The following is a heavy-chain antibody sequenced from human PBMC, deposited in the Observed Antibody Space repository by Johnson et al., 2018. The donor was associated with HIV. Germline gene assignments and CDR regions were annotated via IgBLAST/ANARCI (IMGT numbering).Heavy chain of an antibody. J-gene: IGHJ3*02. V-gene: IGHV3-72*01. CDR1: GFTFDDYG. CDR3: ASGLAAARGAFDI. Sequence: VQLVESGGGVVRPGGSLRLSCAASGFTFDDYGMSWVRQAPGKGLEWVGRSRNRANGYTTEYAASVKGRFTISRDDSKNSLYLQMNSLNTEDTAVYYCASGLAAARGAFDIWGQGTMVTVSS. D-gene: IGHD6-13*01. CDR2: SRNRANGYTT.